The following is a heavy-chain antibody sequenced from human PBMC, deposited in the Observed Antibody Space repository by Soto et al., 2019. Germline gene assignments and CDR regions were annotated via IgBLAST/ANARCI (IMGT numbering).Heavy chain of an antibody. CDR2: IDEYGSTI. V-gene: IGHV3-74*01. Sequence: PGGSLRLSCAASGFTFSTYWMHWVRQAPEKGLLWVSRIDEYGSTINYADSVKGRFTISRDNARNTLYLEMNSLRAEDTALYYCTRDIGGKGAYWGPGTLVTVSS. J-gene: IGHJ4*02. CDR1: GFTFSTYW. CDR3: TRDIGGKGAY. D-gene: IGHD3-10*01.